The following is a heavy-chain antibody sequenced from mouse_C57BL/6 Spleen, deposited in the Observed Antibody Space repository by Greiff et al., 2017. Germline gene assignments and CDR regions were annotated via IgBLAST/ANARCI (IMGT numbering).Heavy chain of an antibody. CDR1: GFTFSDYG. V-gene: IGHV5-17*01. J-gene: IGHJ2*01. D-gene: IGHD2-4*01. Sequence: EVKLVESGGGLVKPGGSLKLSCAASGFTFSDYGMHWVRQAPEKGLEWVAYISSGSSTIYYAATVKGRFTISRDNAKNTLFLQMTSLRSEDTAMYYCARGNYDYDGDYWGQGTTLTVSS. CDR3: ARGNYDYDGDY. CDR2: ISSGSSTI.